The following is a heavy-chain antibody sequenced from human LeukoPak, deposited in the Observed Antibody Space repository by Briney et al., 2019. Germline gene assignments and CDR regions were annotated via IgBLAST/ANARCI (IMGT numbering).Heavy chain of an antibody. V-gene: IGHV3-23*01. J-gene: IGHJ5*02. D-gene: IGHD2-15*01. CDR1: GFTFSSYA. Sequence: GGSLRLSCAASGFTFSSYAMSWVRQAPGKGLEWVSAISGSGGSTYYADSVKGRFTISRDNAKNSLYLQMNSLRAEDTAVYYCARDQDGNWFDPWGQGTLVTVSS. CDR2: ISGSGGST. CDR3: ARDQDGNWFDP.